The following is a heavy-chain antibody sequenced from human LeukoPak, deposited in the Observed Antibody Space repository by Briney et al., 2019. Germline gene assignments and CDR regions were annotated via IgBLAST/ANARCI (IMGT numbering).Heavy chain of an antibody. D-gene: IGHD6-13*01. CDR1: GYTFTSYD. J-gene: IGHJ5*02. V-gene: IGHV1-8*01. CDR3: AREDTAAGMFDP. Sequence: ASVKVSCKASGYTFTSYDINWVRQATGQGLEWMGWMNSNSGNTGYAQKFQGRVTMTRNTSISTAYMELSSLRSEDTAVYYCAREDTAAGMFDPWGQGTLVTVSS. CDR2: MNSNSGNT.